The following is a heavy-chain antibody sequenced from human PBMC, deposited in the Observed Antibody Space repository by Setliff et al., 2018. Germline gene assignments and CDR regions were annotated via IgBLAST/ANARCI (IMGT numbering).Heavy chain of an antibody. V-gene: IGHV4-4*07. CDR3: ARGKSYYYYMDV. J-gene: IGHJ6*03. CDR1: GNSISSDY. Sequence: SETLSLTCTVSGNSISSDYWSWIRQPAGKGLEWIGRIYTSGNTNYNPSLKSRVTMSVDTSKKQFSLKLSSVAAADTAVYYCARGKSYYYYMDVWGKGTTVTVSS. CDR2: IYTSGNT.